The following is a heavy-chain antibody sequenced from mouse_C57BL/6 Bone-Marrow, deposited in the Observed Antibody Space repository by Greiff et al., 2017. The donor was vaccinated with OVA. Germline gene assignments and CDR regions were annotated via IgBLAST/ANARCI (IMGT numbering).Heavy chain of an antibody. V-gene: IGHV5-16*01. CDR3: ARGGWNWYFDV. J-gene: IGHJ1*03. CDR1: GFTFSDYY. Sequence: EVQLVESEGGLVQPGSSMKLSCTASGFTFSDYYMAWVRQVPEKGLEWVANINYDGSSTYYLDSLKSRFIISRDNAKNIQYLQMSSLMSYDTSTYYCARGGWNWYFDVWGTGTTVTVSA. D-gene: IGHD3-3*01. CDR2: INYDGSST.